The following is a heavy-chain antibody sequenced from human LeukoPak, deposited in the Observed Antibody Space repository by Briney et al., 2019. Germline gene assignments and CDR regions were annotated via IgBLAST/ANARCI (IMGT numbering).Heavy chain of an antibody. CDR1: GGSISGYY. Sequence: SETLSLTCTVSGGSISGYYWSWIRQPPGKGLEWIGYTYYSGSTNYNPSLKSRVTISVDTSKNQFSLKLSSVTAADTAVYYCARRGGAVAGTAIFDYWGQGTLVTVSS. CDR3: ARRGGAVAGTAIFDY. V-gene: IGHV4-59*01. D-gene: IGHD6-19*01. CDR2: TYYSGST. J-gene: IGHJ4*02.